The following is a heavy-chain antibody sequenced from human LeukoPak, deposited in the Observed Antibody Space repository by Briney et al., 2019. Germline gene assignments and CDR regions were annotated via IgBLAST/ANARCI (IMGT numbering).Heavy chain of an antibody. CDR2: IIPIFGTA. CDR1: GGTFSSYA. V-gene: IGHV1-69*13. J-gene: IGHJ4*02. CDR3: ARALTYYYGSGSLLLGPWYFDY. D-gene: IGHD3-10*01. Sequence: GASVKVSCKASGGTFSSYAISWVRQAPGQGLEWMGGIIPIFGTANYAQKFQGRVTITADESTSTAYMELSSLRSEDTAVYYCARALTYYYGSGSLLLGPWYFDYWGQGTLVTVSS.